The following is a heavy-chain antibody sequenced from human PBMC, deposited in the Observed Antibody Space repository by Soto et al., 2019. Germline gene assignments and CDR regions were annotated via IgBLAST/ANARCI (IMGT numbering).Heavy chain of an antibody. J-gene: IGHJ6*02. CDR3: ARARVDIVATDTDYYYYYGMDV. V-gene: IGHV4-59*08. CDR1: GGSISSYY. Sequence: SETLSLTCTVSGGSISSYYWSWIRQPPGKGLKRIGYIYYSGSTYYNPSLKSRVTISVDTSKNQFSLKLSSVTAADTAVYYCARARVDIVATDTDYYYYYGMDVWGQGTTVTVSS. D-gene: IGHD5-12*01. CDR2: IYYSGST.